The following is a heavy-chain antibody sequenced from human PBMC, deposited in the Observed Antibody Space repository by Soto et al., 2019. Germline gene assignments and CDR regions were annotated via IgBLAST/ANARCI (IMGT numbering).Heavy chain of an antibody. D-gene: IGHD3-22*01. CDR3: AKTPHYDSSGYYSWFDP. CDR1: GYTFTTYG. Sequence: QVQLVQSGAEVKKPGASVKVSCRASGYTFTTYGISWVRQAPGQGLEWMGWISAYNGNTNYAQKLQCRVTMTTEASTSTAYMELRSLRSDDTAVYYCAKTPHYDSSGYYSWFDPWGQGTLVTVSS. J-gene: IGHJ5*02. V-gene: IGHV1-18*01. CDR2: ISAYNGNT.